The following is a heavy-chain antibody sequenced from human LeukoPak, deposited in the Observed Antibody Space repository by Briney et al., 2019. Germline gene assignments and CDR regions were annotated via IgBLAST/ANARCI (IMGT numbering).Heavy chain of an antibody. CDR3: ARDARDGVYDFWSGYYYYYYMDV. CDR2: IYYSGST. V-gene: IGHV4-30-4*08. Sequence: SQTLSLTCTVSGGSISSDDCYWSWIRQPPGKGLEWIGYIYYSGSTYYNPSLKSRVTISVDTSKNQFSLKLSSVTAADTAVYFCARDARDGVYDFWSGYYYYYYMDVWGKGTTVTVSS. J-gene: IGHJ6*03. D-gene: IGHD3-3*01. CDR1: GGSISSDDCY.